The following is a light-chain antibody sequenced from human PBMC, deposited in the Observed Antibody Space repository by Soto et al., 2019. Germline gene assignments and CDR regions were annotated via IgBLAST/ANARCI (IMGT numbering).Light chain of an antibody. CDR2: EVS. Sequence: QSVLTQPPSASGPPGQSVTISCTGTSSDVGGYNYVSWYQQHPGKAPKLMIYEVSKRPSGVPDRFSGSKSGNTASLTVSGIQAEDEADYYCSSYAGSNNLVFGGGTKLTVL. V-gene: IGLV2-8*01. CDR3: SSYAGSNNLV. CDR1: SSDVGGYNY. J-gene: IGLJ2*01.